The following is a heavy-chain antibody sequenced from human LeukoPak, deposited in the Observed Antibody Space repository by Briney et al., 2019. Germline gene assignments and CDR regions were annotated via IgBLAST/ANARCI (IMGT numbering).Heavy chain of an antibody. CDR1: GFTFSSYA. CDR2: ISGSGGDT. D-gene: IGHD2-15*01. V-gene: IGHV3-23*01. J-gene: IGHJ6*02. CDR3: ARGALLAGMDV. Sequence: GGSLRLSCAASGFTFSSYAMSWVRQAPGKGLEWVSAISGSGGDTYHADSVKGRFTVSRDNAKNSLYLQMNNLRVEDTAVYYCARGALLAGMDVWGQGTTVTVSS.